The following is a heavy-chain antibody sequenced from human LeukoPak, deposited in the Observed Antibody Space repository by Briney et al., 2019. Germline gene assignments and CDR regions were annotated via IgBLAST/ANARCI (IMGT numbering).Heavy chain of an antibody. J-gene: IGHJ1*01. CDR1: GGSMSGYF. V-gene: IGHV4-59*01. CDR3: ARSITSSWYGDFQH. CDR2: IYYSGST. Sequence: SETLSLTCTVSGGSMSGYFWSWIRQPPGKGLEWIRYIYYSGSTNYNPSLKSRVTISVDTSKNQFSLKLSSVTAADTAVYYCARSITSSWYGDFQHWGQGTLVTVSS. D-gene: IGHD6-13*01.